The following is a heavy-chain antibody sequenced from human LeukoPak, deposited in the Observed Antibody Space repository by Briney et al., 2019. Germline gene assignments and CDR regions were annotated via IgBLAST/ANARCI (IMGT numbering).Heavy chain of an antibody. CDR1: GFTFSSYS. D-gene: IGHD3-22*01. Sequence: GGSLRLSCAASGFTFSSYSMNWVRQAPEKGLEWVSYISSSSSTIYYADSVKGRFTISRDNAKNSLYLQMNSLRDEDTAVYYCARDYYDSSGYYYVVDYFDYWGQGTLVTVSS. CDR2: ISSSSSTI. CDR3: ARDYYDSSGYYYVVDYFDY. V-gene: IGHV3-48*02. J-gene: IGHJ4*02.